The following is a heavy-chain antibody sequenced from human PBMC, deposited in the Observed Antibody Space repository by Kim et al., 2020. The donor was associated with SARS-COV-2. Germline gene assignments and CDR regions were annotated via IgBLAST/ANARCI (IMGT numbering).Heavy chain of an antibody. CDR1: GGSISSYY. J-gene: IGHJ6*02. CDR3: ARVDVTYYDIPHGMDV. CDR2: IYYSGST. V-gene: IGHV4-59*13. D-gene: IGHD3-9*01. Sequence: SETLSLTCTVSGGSISSYYWSWIRQPPGKGLEWIGYIYYSGSTNYNPSLKSRVTISVDTSKNQFSLKLSSVTAADTAVYYCARVDVTYYDIPHGMDVWGQGTTVTVSS.